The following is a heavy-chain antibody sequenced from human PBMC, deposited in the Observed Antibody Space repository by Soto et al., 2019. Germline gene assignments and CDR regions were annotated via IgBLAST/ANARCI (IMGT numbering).Heavy chain of an antibody. D-gene: IGHD1-26*01. CDR3: ARGQDILLAFDI. V-gene: IGHV3-48*02. CDR1: GFTFSSYS. J-gene: IGHJ3*02. Sequence: EVQLVESGGGLVQPGGSLRLSCAASGFTFSSYSMNWVRQAPGKGLEWVSYISSSSSTIYYADSVKGRFTISRDNAKNSLYLQMHSLRDEDTAVYYCARGQDILLAFDIWGQGTMVTVSS. CDR2: ISSSSSTI.